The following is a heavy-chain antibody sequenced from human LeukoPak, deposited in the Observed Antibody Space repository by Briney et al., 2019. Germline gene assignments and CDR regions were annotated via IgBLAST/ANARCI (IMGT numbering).Heavy chain of an antibody. J-gene: IGHJ6*02. V-gene: IGHV3-13*01. CDR2: IGTAGDT. CDR3: ARGLSSGSPPYYYYGMDV. D-gene: IGHD6-19*01. Sequence: QAGGSLRLSCAASGFTFSSYDMHWVRQATGKGLEWVSAIGTAGDTYYPDSVKGRFTISRENAKNSLYLQMNSLRAGDTAVYYCARGLSSGSPPYYYYGMDVWGQGTTVTVSS. CDR1: GFTFSSYD.